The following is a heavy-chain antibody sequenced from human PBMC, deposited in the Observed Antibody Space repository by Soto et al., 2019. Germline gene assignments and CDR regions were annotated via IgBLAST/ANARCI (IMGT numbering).Heavy chain of an antibody. D-gene: IGHD6-19*01. J-gene: IGHJ4*02. CDR2: IYPADSDT. Sequence: PGESLKISCEAFGYSLSDYWIAWVRQTPGRGLEWMGIIYPADSDTRYNPSFQGQVTISVDKSTNTAYLQWSSLKASDTAMYYCARHYGVALGTIRGHFDYWGQGTMVTVSS. CDR1: GYSLSDYW. CDR3: ARHYGVALGTIRGHFDY. V-gene: IGHV5-51*01.